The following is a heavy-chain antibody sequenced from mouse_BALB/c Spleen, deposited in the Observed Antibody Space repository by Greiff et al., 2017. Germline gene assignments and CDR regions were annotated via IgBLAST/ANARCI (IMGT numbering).Heavy chain of an antibody. V-gene: IGHV1-63*02. Sequence: QVQLQQSGAELVRPGTSVKISCKASGYTFTNYWLGWVKQRPGHGLEWIGDIYPGGGYTNYNEKFKGKATLTADTSSSTAYMQLSSLTSEDSAVYFCARGDNYYGSSYGFAYWGQGTLVTVSA. CDR2: IYPGGGYT. CDR1: GYTFTNYW. D-gene: IGHD1-1*01. J-gene: IGHJ3*01. CDR3: ARGDNYYGSSYGFAY.